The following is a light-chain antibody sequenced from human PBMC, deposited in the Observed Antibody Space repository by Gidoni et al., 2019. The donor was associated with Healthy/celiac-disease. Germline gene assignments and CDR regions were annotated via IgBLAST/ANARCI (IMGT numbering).Light chain of an antibody. J-gene: IGKJ2*01. V-gene: IGKV1-5*01. CDR1: QSISSR. CDR3: QQYNSYSPYT. CDR2: DAS. Sequence: DIQMTQSTSTLSESVGDRVTITCRASQSISSRLAWYQQKPGKDPKLMIYDASSFESGVPSSFIGSGSGTEFTLTISSLQPDDFATYYCQQYNSYSPYTFGQGTKLEIK.